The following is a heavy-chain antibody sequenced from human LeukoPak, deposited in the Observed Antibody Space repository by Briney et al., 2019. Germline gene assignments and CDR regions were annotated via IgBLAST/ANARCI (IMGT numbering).Heavy chain of an antibody. D-gene: IGHD3-3*01. CDR2: INPNSGGT. V-gene: IGHV1-2*02. CDR3: ARDPANYDFWSGYYFDY. CDR1: GYTFTGYY. J-gene: IGHJ4*02. Sequence: ASVKVSCKASGYTFTGYYMHWVRQAPGQGLEWMGWINPNSGGTNYAQKFQGRVTMTRDTSISTAYMELSRLRSDDTAVYYCARDPANYDFWSGYYFDYWGQGTLVTVSS.